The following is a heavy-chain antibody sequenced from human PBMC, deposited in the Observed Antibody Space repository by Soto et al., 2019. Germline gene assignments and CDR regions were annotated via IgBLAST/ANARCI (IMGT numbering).Heavy chain of an antibody. V-gene: IGHV3-23*01. CDR3: AKDPRGYSGYDFGGLDWFDP. D-gene: IGHD5-12*01. J-gene: IGHJ5*02. CDR2: IGGSGGST. Sequence: PGGSLRLSCAASGFTFSSCAMSWVRQAPGKGLEWVSAIGGSGGSTYYADSVKGRFTISRDNSKNTLYLQMNSLRAEDTAVYYCAKDPRGYSGYDFGGLDWFDPWGQGTLVTVSS. CDR1: GFTFSSCA.